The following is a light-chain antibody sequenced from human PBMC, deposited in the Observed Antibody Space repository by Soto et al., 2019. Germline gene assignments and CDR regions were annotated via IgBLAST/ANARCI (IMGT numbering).Light chain of an antibody. J-gene: IGKJ1*01. CDR2: GAS. Sequence: EIVMTQSPATLSVSPGERATLSCWASQSVSSNLAWYQQKSGQAPRLLMYGASTRATGIPARFSGSGSGTEFTLTISSLPSEDFAVYYCQQYDNWPRTFGQGTKVEIK. V-gene: IGKV3-15*01. CDR1: QSVSSN. CDR3: QQYDNWPRT.